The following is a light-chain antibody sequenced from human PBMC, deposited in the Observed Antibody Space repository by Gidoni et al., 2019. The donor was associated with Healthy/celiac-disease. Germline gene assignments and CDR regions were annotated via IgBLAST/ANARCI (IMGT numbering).Light chain of an antibody. CDR2: DAS. V-gene: IGKV3-11*01. J-gene: IGKJ1*01. Sequence: EIVLPQSPATLSLSPGERAPLSCRASQSVGSYLAWYQQKPGQAPRLLIYDASNRATGIPARFSGSGSGTDFTLTISSLEPEDFAVYYCQQRSNWPSWTFGQXTKVEIK. CDR1: QSVGSY. CDR3: QQRSNWPSWT.